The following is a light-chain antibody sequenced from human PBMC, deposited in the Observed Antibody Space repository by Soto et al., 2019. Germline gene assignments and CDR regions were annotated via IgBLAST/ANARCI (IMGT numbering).Light chain of an antibody. J-gene: IGKJ1*01. CDR1: QSISSW. CDR3: QQYNSYPEA. Sequence: DIQVTQSPSTLSASVEDRVTITCRASQSISSWLAWYQQKPGKAPKLLIYDASSLESGVPSRFSGSGSGTEISLTISSLQPADFATYYCQQYNSYPEAFGQGTKVDIK. CDR2: DAS. V-gene: IGKV1-5*01.